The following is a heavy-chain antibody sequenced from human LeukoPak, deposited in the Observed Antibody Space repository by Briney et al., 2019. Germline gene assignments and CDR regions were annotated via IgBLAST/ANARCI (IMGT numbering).Heavy chain of an antibody. CDR1: GFDISNSW. D-gene: IGHD1-14*01. Sequence: PGGSLRLSCVASGFDISNSWMTWVRQGPEKGLEWVAYIKLDGSAEYVDSVKGRFTISRDNAKNSVFLQMNSLTDEDTAVYYYARHRWYNFDSWGQGAQVTVSS. CDR2: IKLDGSAE. V-gene: IGHV3-7*01. J-gene: IGHJ4*02. CDR3: ARHRWYNFDS.